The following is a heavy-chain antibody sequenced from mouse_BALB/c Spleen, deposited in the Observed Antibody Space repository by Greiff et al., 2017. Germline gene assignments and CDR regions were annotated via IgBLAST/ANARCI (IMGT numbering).Heavy chain of an antibody. J-gene: IGHJ4*01. V-gene: IGHV1-80*01. D-gene: IGHD1-1*01. CDR2: IYPGDGDT. CDR3: ARWDYYGSSGGAMDY. CDR1: GYAFSSYW. Sequence: QVQLKQSGAELVRPGSSVKISCKASGYAFSSYWMNWVKQRPGQGLEWIGQIYPGDGDTNYNGKFKGKATLTADKSSSTAYMQLSSLTSEDSAVYFCARWDYYGSSGGAMDYWGQGTSVTVSS.